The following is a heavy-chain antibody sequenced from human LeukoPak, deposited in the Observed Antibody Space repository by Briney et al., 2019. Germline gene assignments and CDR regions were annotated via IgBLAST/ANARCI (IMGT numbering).Heavy chain of an antibody. V-gene: IGHV3-23*01. Sequence: PAGSLRLSCAASAFTFSTYAMSWVRQAPGKGLEWVSAITNSGSNTYYADSVKGRFTISRDNSKNTLYLQMNSLRAEDTAVYYCAKALPAASHFDYWGQGTLVTVSS. CDR1: AFTFSTYA. J-gene: IGHJ4*02. D-gene: IGHD2-2*01. CDR3: AKALPAASHFDY. CDR2: ITNSGSNT.